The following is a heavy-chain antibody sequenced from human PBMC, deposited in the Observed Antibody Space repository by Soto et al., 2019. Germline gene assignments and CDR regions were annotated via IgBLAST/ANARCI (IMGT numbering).Heavy chain of an antibody. CDR2: ISSSSSYI. D-gene: IGHD3-22*01. V-gene: IGHV3-21*01. CDR3: ARWYXXDXXXXXXXXYAFDI. CDR1: GFTFSSYS. J-gene: IGHJ3*02. Sequence: EVQLVESGGGLVKPGGSLRLSCAASGFTFSSYSMNWVRQAPGKGLEWVSSISSSSSYIYYADSVKGRFTISRDNAKNSLYLQMNSLRGEDTAVYYCARWYXXDXXXXXXXXYAFDIWGQGTMVTVSS.